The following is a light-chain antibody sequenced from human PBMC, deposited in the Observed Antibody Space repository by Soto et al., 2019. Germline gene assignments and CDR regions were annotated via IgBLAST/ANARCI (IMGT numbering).Light chain of an antibody. Sequence: DIQMTQSPSSLSASVGDRVTITRRASQSSSSYLNWYQQKPGKAPKLLIYAASSLQSGVPSRCSGSGSGTAFTLTISSLQHEDFGTYYCQQYNTYPLTLCGWTKVDIK. CDR1: QSSSSY. V-gene: IGKV1-39*01. CDR2: AAS. CDR3: QQYNTYPLT. J-gene: IGKJ4*01.